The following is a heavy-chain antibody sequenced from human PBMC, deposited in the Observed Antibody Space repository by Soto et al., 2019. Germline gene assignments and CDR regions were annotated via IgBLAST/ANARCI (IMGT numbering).Heavy chain of an antibody. D-gene: IGHD2-21*02. Sequence: EVQLVESGGGLVQPGGSLRLSCAASGFTVSSNYMSWVRQAPGKGLEWVSVIYSGGSTYYADSVKGRFTISRHNSKNTLYLQMNCLRAEDTAVYYCARGRDCGGDCPNWFDPWGQGTLVTVSS. V-gene: IGHV3-53*04. CDR2: IYSGGST. CDR3: ARGRDCGGDCPNWFDP. J-gene: IGHJ5*02. CDR1: GFTVSSNY.